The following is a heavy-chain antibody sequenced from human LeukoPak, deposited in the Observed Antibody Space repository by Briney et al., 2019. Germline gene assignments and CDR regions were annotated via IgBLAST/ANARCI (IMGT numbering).Heavy chain of an antibody. Sequence: SETLSLTCTVSGGSISSSSYYWGWIRQPPGKGLEWIGSIYYSGSTYYNPSLKSRVTISVDTSKNQFPLKLSSVTAADTAVYYCARSLLWFGELSSNWFDPWGQGTLVTVSS. CDR1: GGSISSSSYY. V-gene: IGHV4-39*06. CDR2: IYYSGST. D-gene: IGHD3-10*01. CDR3: ARSLLWFGELSSNWFDP. J-gene: IGHJ5*02.